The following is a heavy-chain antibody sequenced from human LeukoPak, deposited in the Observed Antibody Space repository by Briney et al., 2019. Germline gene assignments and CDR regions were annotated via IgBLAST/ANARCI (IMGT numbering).Heavy chain of an antibody. D-gene: IGHD3-3*01. V-gene: IGHV3-21*01. CDR1: GFTFSSYS. CDR2: LSSSSSYI. CDR3: ARVASDRFLEWLFTGGAFDI. Sequence: KTGGSLRLSCAASGFTFSSYSMNWVRQAPGKGLEWVSSLSSSSSYIYYADSVKGRFTISRDNARNSLYLQMNSLRAEDTAVYYCARVASDRFLEWLFTGGAFDIWGQGTMVTVSS. J-gene: IGHJ3*02.